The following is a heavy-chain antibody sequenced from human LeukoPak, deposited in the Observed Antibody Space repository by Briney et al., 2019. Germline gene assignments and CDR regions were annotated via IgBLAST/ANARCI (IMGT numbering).Heavy chain of an antibody. CDR1: GDFIRTYH. CDR2: MSYTGST. D-gene: IGHD2-21*02. V-gene: IGHV4-59*08. CDR3: ARLSGSAWNSFDF. Sequence: SDTLALICSVSGDFIRTYHWIWIRQASGKGLEWIGTMSYTGSTDYNPSVKSRVTISVDSSKNQCSLKLSSMTAADTAVYHCARLSGSAWNSFDFWGQGTLVTVSS. J-gene: IGHJ4*01.